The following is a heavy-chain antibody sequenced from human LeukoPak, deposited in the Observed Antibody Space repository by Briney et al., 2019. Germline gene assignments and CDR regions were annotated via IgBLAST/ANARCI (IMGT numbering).Heavy chain of an antibody. Sequence: PGGSLRLSCAASGFTFSSNAMTWVRQAPGEGLEWVSTITGSDDTTYYADSVKGRFTISRDYSKNTVHLQLNNLRAEDTAMYYCAKGPQLYSGYHPDYWGQGTLATVSS. CDR3: AKGPQLYSGYHPDY. J-gene: IGHJ4*02. D-gene: IGHD5-12*01. CDR2: ITGSDDTT. CDR1: GFTFSSNA. V-gene: IGHV3-23*01.